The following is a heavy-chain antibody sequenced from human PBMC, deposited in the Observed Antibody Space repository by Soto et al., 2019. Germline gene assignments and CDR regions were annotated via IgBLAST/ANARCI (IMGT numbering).Heavy chain of an antibody. J-gene: IGHJ4*02. Sequence: QVQLQQWGAGLLKPSETLSLTCAVYGGSFSGYYWTWIRQPPGTGLEWIGEINHSGSTNSNPSLKGRVTISVDTSKNQFSLKLTSVTAADTAVYYCARDKITGLFDYWGQGTLVTVSS. CDR1: GGSFSGYY. CDR3: ARDKITGLFDY. D-gene: IGHD2-8*02. V-gene: IGHV4-34*01. CDR2: INHSGST.